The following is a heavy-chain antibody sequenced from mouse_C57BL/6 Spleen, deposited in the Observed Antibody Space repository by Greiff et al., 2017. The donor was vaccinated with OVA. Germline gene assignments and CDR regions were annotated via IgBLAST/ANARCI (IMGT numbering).Heavy chain of an antibody. CDR2: INPNNGGT. CDR1: GYTFTDYY. Sequence: EVQGVESGPELVKPGASVKISCKASGYTFTDYYMNWVKQSHGKSLEWIGDINPNNGGTSYNQKFKGKATLTVDKSSSTAYMELRSLTSEDSAVYYCHYYGSSFFFDYWGQGTTLTVSS. J-gene: IGHJ2*01. D-gene: IGHD1-1*01. CDR3: HYYGSSFFFDY. V-gene: IGHV1-26*01.